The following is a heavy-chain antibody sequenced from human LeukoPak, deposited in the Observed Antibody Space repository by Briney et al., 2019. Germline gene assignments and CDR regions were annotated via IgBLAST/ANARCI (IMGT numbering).Heavy chain of an antibody. CDR2: ISAYNGNT. Sequence: GASVKVSCKASGYTFTSYGISWVRQAPGQGLEWMGWISAYNGNTNYAQKLQGRVTMTTDTSTSTAYMELRSLRSDDTAVYYCAIGDAPAAITYFDYWGQGTLVTISS. V-gene: IGHV1-18*01. D-gene: IGHD2-2*02. CDR3: AIGDAPAAITYFDY. CDR1: GYTFTSYG. J-gene: IGHJ4*02.